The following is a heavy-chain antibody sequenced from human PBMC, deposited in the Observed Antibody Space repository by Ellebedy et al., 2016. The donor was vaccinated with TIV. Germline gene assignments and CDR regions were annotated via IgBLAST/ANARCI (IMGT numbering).Heavy chain of an antibody. CDR2: IYYSGST. Sequence: MPSETLSLSCTVSGGSISSGDYYWSWIRQPPGKGLDWIGYIYYSGSTYYTPSLKGRVTISVDTSKNQFSLRLSSVTAADTAVYYCARAVFGTKFDFWGQGTLVTVSS. CDR3: ARAVFGTKFDF. V-gene: IGHV4-30-4*01. J-gene: IGHJ4*02. CDR1: GGSISSGDYY. D-gene: IGHD1-14*01.